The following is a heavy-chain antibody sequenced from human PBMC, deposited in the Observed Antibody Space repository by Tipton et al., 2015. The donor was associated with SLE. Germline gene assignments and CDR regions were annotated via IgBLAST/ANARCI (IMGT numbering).Heavy chain of an antibody. J-gene: IGHJ4*02. Sequence: TLSLTCTVSGGSISSGSYYWSWIRQPAGKGLEWIGYIYYSGSTNYNPSLKSRVTISVDTSKNQFSLKLSSVTAADTAVYYCARDSRSGSYYYFDYWGQGTLVTVSS. CDR2: IYYSGST. D-gene: IGHD1-26*01. V-gene: IGHV4-61*10. CDR3: ARDSRSGSYYYFDY. CDR1: GGSISSGSYY.